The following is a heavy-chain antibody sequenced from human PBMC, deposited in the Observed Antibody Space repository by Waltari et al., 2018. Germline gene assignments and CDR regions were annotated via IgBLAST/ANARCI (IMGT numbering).Heavy chain of an antibody. J-gene: IGHJ4*02. V-gene: IGHV4-30-2*01. CDR3: ARGYGSGSYYKFDS. Sequence: QLQLQESGSRLVKPSQTLSLTCAVSGGSISTGGFSWSWIRQPPGKGLEWIGYIYHTVSTYYNPALKGRLTLLQDRAKNQFALRLSSVTAADTALYYCARGYGSGSYYKFDSWGQGTLVTVSS. D-gene: IGHD3-10*01. CDR2: IYHTVST. CDR1: GGSISTGGFS.